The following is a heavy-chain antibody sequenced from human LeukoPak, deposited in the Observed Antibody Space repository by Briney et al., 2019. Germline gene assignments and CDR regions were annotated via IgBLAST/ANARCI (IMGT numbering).Heavy chain of an antibody. Sequence: GGSLRLSCAASGFTFNNHGMSWVRQAPGKGLEWVSAIRDSGGITYYAESVKGRFTISRDNSKNTLYLQMNSLRAEDTAVYYCARDVALLTPDFDSWGQGTLVTVSS. V-gene: IGHV3-23*01. J-gene: IGHJ4*02. CDR3: ARDVALLTPDFDS. CDR1: GFTFNNHG. D-gene: IGHD3-9*01. CDR2: IRDSGGIT.